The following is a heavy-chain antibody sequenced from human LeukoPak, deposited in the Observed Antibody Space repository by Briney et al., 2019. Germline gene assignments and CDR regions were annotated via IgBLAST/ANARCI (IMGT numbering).Heavy chain of an antibody. CDR2: IYYSGST. CDR1: GGSISSYY. J-gene: IGHJ4*02. V-gene: IGHV4-59*12. D-gene: IGHD4-23*01. CDR3: ARGNNIDSGGSPEGDY. Sequence: SETLSLTCTVSGGSISSYYWSWIRQPPGKGLEWIGYIYYSGSTNYNPSLKSRVTISVDTSKNQFSLKLSSVTAADTAVYYCARGNNIDSGGSPEGDYWGQGTLVTVSS.